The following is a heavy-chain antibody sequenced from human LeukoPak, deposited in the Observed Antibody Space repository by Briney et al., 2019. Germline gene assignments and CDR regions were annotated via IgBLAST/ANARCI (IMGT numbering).Heavy chain of an antibody. CDR2: INHSGST. D-gene: IGHD2-15*01. Sequence: SETLSLTCAVYGGSFSGYYWSWIRQPPGKGLEWIGEINHSGSTNYNPSLKSRVTISVDTSKNQFSLKLSSVTAADTAVYYCAREAQGSGPVDYWGQGTLVTVSS. V-gene: IGHV4-34*01. J-gene: IGHJ4*02. CDR3: AREAQGSGPVDY. CDR1: GGSFSGYY.